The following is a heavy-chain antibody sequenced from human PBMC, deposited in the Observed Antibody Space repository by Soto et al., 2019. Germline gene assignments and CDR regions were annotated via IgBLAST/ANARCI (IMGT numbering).Heavy chain of an antibody. D-gene: IGHD1-26*01. J-gene: IGHJ6*02. CDR2: MNPNSGNT. Sequence: ASVKVSCKASGYTFTSYDINWVRQATGQGLEWMGWMNPNSGNTGYAQKFQGRVTMTRNTSISTAYMELSSLRSEDTAVYYCARGSATVYPYYYYGMDVWGQGITVTVSS. CDR1: GYTFTSYD. CDR3: ARGSATVYPYYYYGMDV. V-gene: IGHV1-8*01.